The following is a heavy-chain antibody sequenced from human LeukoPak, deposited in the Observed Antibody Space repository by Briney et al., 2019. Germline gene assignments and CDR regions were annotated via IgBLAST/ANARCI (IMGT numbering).Heavy chain of an antibody. D-gene: IGHD3-10*01. CDR3: ARGGVNYKIAGP. V-gene: IGHV4-59*01. CDR2: IYYSGST. CDR1: GGSFSCYY. J-gene: IGHJ5*02. Sequence: PSETLSLTCAVYGGSFSCYYWSWIRHPPGKGLEWIGYIYYSGSTNYNPSLKSRVTISVDTSKNQFSLKLSSVTAADAAVYYCARGGVNYKIAGPWGQGALVTVSS.